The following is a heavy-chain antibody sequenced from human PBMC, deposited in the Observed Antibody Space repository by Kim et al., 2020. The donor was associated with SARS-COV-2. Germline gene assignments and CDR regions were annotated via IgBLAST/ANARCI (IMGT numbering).Heavy chain of an antibody. Sequence: GGSLRLSCAASGFTFSSYAMSWVRQAPGKGLEWVSAISGSGGSTYYADSVKGRFTISRDNSKNTLYLQMNSLRAEDTAVYYCAKDGSSWSRYCYYYMDVWGKGTTVTVSS. J-gene: IGHJ6*03. V-gene: IGHV3-23*01. CDR2: ISGSGGST. CDR1: GFTFSSYA. D-gene: IGHD6-13*01. CDR3: AKDGSSWSRYCYYYMDV.